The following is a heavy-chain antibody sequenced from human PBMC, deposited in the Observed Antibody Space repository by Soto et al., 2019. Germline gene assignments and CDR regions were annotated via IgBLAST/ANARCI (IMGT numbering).Heavy chain of an antibody. V-gene: IGHV3-30*04. CDR3: ARGILGSGTANDH. Sequence: VQLVQSGGGVVQPGGSLRLSCAATGFQFGSYAMHWVRQAPGRGLEWVAHISYDGSQTYYGDSVKGRLTIARDNSENTLYLEMNSLRVEDTAVYYCARGILGSGTANDHWGQGTLVTVSS. D-gene: IGHD3-10*01. J-gene: IGHJ4*02. CDR2: ISYDGSQT. CDR1: GFQFGSYA.